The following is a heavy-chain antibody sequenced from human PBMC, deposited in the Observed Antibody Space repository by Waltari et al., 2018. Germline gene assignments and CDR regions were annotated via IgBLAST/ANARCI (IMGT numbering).Heavy chain of an antibody. CDR3: ARTKLGKNDY. D-gene: IGHD7-27*01. V-gene: IGHV3-48*01. CDR2: ISSSSRTI. Sequence: EVQLVESGGGLVQPGGSLRLSCAASGFPFSSYSMNWVRQAPGKGLEWVSYISSSSRTIYYADSVKGRFTISRDNAKNSLYLQMNSLRAEDTAVYYCARTKLGKNDYWGQGTLVTVSS. CDR1: GFPFSSYS. J-gene: IGHJ4*02.